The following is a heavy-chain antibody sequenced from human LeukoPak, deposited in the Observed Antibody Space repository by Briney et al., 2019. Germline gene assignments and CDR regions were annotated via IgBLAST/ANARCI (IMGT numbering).Heavy chain of an antibody. CDR3: ARDTGVSSYYCDY. D-gene: IGHD3-10*01. CDR1: GGTSSSYA. J-gene: IGHJ4*02. V-gene: IGHV1-46*01. CDR2: INPSGGST. Sequence: ASVKVSCKASGGTSSSYAISWVRQAPGQGLEWMGTINPSGGSTSYARKFQGRVTMTRDTSTSTVYMELSSLRSEDTAVYYCARDTGVSSYYCDYWGQGTLVTVSS.